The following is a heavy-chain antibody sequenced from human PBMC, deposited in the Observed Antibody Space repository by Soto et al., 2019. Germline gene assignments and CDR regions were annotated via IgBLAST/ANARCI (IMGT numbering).Heavy chain of an antibody. Sequence: EVQLLASGGGLVQPGGSLRLSCAASGFTFSSYAMSWVLQAPGKGLEWVSAISGSGGSTYYADSVKGRFTISRDNSKNTLYLQMNSLRAEDTAVYYCAKDRILSRKIPCDLLNWGQGTLVTVSS. J-gene: IGHJ4*02. D-gene: IGHD3-10*01. CDR1: GFTFSSYA. V-gene: IGHV3-23*01. CDR2: ISGSGGST. CDR3: AKDRILSRKIPCDLLN.